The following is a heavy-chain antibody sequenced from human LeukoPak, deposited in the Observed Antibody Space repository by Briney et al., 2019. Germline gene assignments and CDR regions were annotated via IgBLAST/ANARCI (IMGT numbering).Heavy chain of an antibody. J-gene: IGHJ4*02. V-gene: IGHV3-74*01. CDR3: ARHRVYGYYFDY. D-gene: IGHD3-10*01. Sequence: GGSLRLSCAASGFTFSSYWMHWVRQAPGKGLVWVSRINSDGSSTSYADSVKGRFTISRDNAKNTLYLQMNSLRAEDTAVYYCARHRVYGYYFDYWGQGTLVTVSS. CDR1: GFTFSSYW. CDR2: INSDGSST.